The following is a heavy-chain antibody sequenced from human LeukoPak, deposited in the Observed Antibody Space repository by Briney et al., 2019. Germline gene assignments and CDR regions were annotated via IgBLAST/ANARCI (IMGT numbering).Heavy chain of an antibody. CDR2: INPNRGGT. J-gene: IGHJ4*02. V-gene: IGHV1-2*04. CDR3: ARGRCSSTSCYLPYYFDY. CDR1: GYTFTGYY. D-gene: IGHD2-2*01. Sequence: ASVKVSCKASGYTFTGYYMQWVRQAPGQGLEWMGWINPNRGGTNYAQKFQGWVTMTRDTSISTAYMELSRLRSDDTAVYYCARGRCSSTSCYLPYYFDYWGQGTMVTVSS.